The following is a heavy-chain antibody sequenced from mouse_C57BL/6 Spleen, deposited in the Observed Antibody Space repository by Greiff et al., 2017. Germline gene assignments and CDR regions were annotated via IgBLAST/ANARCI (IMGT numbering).Heavy chain of an antibody. D-gene: IGHD2-5*01. CDR3: ARFYSKSDYAMDY. CDR2: INPSSGYT. Sequence: QVQLQQSGAELAKPGASVKLSCKASGYTFTSYWMHWVKQRPGQGLEWIGYINPSSGYTKYNQKFKDKATLTADKSSSTAYMQLSSLTYEDSAVYYCARFYSKSDYAMDYWGQGTSVTVSS. CDR1: GYTFTSYW. V-gene: IGHV1-7*01. J-gene: IGHJ4*01.